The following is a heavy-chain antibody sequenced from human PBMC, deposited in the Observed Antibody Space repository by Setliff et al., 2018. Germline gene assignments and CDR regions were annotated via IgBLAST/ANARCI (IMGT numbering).Heavy chain of an antibody. J-gene: IGHJ4*02. CDR3: SRLVRYCTTTSCQRLSGDEY. CDR1: GYTFSDYG. Sequence: ASVKVSCKASGYTFSDYGITWVRQAPGQGLEWMGWISAYTGNAYYAHKLQDRVTMTTDTSTGTAYIELRSLTSDDTAVYYCSRLVRYCTTTSCQRLSGDEYWGQGTVVTGSS. D-gene: IGHD2-2*01. V-gene: IGHV1-18*01. CDR2: ISAYTGNA.